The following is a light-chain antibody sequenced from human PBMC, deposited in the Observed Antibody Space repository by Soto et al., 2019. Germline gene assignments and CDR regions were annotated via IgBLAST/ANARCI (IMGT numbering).Light chain of an antibody. CDR1: ERISRS. CDR3: QLSQQRSSWPPIA. V-gene: IGKV3-11*01. CDR2: DAS. Sequence: DIVLTQSPSTRSFAPWNRFALSFRAKERISRSLAWYQQKPGQAPRILIYDASFRATGIPERFSGSGSGTDFTLSISSLEPEDFAVYYCQLSQQRSSWPPIAFGQGTRLEIK. J-gene: IGKJ5*01.